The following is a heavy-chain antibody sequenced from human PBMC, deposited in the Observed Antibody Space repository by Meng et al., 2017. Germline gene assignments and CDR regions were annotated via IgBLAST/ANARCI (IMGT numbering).Heavy chain of an antibody. D-gene: IGHD3-22*01. J-gene: IGHJ4*02. CDR3: ARVPTYYYDSSGYYLFDY. V-gene: IGHV4-34*01. CDR2: INHSGST. CDR1: GGSFSGYY. Sequence: VQQTQGVAGLLKASESLSLTCAVYGGSFSGYYWSWIRQPPGKGLEWIGEINHSGSTNYNPSLKSRVTISVDTSKNQFSLKLSSVTAADTAVYYCARVPTYYYDSSGYYLFDYWGQGTLVTVSS.